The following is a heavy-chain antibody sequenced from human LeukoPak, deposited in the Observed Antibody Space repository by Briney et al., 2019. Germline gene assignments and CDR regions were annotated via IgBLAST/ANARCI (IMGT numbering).Heavy chain of an antibody. J-gene: IGHJ3*02. V-gene: IGHV3-7*03. Sequence: GGSLRLSCVASGFTFSSYWMSWVRQAPGKGLEGVANIKQDGSEKHYVDSVNGRFTISRNNAKNSLYLQLNSLRAEDTAVYYCASASAIAASGAFDIWAQGTMVTVSS. D-gene: IGHD6-13*01. CDR3: ASASAIAASGAFDI. CDR2: IKQDGSEK. CDR1: GFTFSSYW.